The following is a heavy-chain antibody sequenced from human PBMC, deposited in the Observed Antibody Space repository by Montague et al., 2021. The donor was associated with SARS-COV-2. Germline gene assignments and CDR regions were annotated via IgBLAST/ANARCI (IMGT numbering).Heavy chain of an antibody. CDR1: GGSMMSPSFY. D-gene: IGHD3-9*01. Sequence: SETLSLTCTVSGGSMMSPSFYWDWIRQAPGKGLEWIGSIYYGGTTYFNPSLRSRVTLSVDTPRSQFSLELSPGTAADTAVYYCARRLTVLTGYAKSFYFDNGGQGLRVTVPS. J-gene: IGHJ4*02. CDR3: ARRLTVLTGYAKSFYFDN. V-gene: IGHV4-39*01. CDR2: IYYGGTT.